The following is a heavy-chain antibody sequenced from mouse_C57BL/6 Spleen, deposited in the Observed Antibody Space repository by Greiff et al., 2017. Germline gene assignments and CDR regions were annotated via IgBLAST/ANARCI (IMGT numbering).Heavy chain of an antibody. CDR2: IYPGDGDT. CDR1: GYAFSSSW. CDR3: AREETYYSNYAWFAY. Sequence: VQLVESGPELVKPGASVKISCKASGYAFSSSWMNWVKQRPGKGLEWIGRIYPGDGDTNYNGKFKGKATLTADKSSSTAYMQLSSLTSEDSAVYFCAREETYYSNYAWFAYWGQGTLVTVSA. V-gene: IGHV1-82*01. D-gene: IGHD2-5*01. J-gene: IGHJ3*01.